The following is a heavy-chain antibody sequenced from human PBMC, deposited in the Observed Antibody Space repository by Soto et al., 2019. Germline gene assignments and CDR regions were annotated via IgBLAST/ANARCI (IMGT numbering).Heavy chain of an antibody. CDR1: GFSLSTSGVG. J-gene: IGHJ4*02. CDR3: AHTMAPRIFDY. V-gene: IGHV2-5*02. Sequence: QITLKESGPTLVNPTQPLTLTCTFSGFSLSTSGVGVGWIRQPPGKALEWLALIYWDEAKRYSPSLQSRLTITKDTSKNQLVLTMTNMDPVDTATYYCAHTMAPRIFDYWGQGTLVTVSS. CDR2: IYWDEAK.